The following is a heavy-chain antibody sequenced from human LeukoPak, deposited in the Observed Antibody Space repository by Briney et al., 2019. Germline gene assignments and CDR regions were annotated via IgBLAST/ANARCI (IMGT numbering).Heavy chain of an antibody. V-gene: IGHV3-30*03. D-gene: IGHD3-22*01. CDR2: ISYDGSNK. Sequence: AGGSLRLSCAASGFTLSSYGMHWVRQAPGKGLEWVAVISYDGSNKYYADSVMGRFTISRDNSKNTLYLQMNSLRAEDTAVYYCARDSGQYYYDSSGLPDYWGQGTLVTVSS. CDR3: ARDSGQYYYDSSGLPDY. CDR1: GFTLSSYG. J-gene: IGHJ4*02.